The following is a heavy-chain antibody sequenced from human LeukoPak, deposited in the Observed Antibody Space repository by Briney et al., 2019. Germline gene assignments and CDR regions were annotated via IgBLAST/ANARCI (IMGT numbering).Heavy chain of an antibody. V-gene: IGHV3-30*02. D-gene: IGHD1-1*01. CDR2: IRYDGSNK. J-gene: IGHJ4*02. CDR3: AKDRLLQRGLPFFDS. CDR1: GFTFSSYG. Sequence: GSLRLSCAASGFTFSSYGMHWVRQAPGKGLEWVAFIRYDGSNKYYADSVKGRFTISRDNSKNTLYLQMNSLRAEDTAVYYWAKDRLLQRGLPFFDSGGRETRVTSS.